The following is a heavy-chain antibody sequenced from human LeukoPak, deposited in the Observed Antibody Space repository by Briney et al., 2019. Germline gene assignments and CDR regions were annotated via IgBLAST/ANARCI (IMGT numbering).Heavy chain of an antibody. CDR2: ISSSGSTI. V-gene: IGHV3-48*03. D-gene: IGHD2-2*01. J-gene: IGHJ4*02. CDR3: ARAGQFDGIVVTPPAAVGDY. CDR1: GFTFSNHE. Sequence: PGGSLRLSCAASGFTFSNHEINWVRQAPGKGLDWVPYISSSGSTIYYADSVKGRFTISRDNAKNSLYLQMNSLRVEDTAVYFCARAGQFDGIVVTPPAAVGDYWGQGTLVTVSS.